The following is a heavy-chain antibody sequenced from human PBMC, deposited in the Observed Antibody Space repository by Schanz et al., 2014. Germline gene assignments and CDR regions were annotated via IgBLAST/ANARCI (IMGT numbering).Heavy chain of an antibody. J-gene: IGHJ3*02. CDR3: ARLATSKSRLGDAVDI. Sequence: QVQLVESGGGVVQPGRSLRLSCAASGFTFSNFGLHWVRQAPGKGLNWVAVISSDGTNKYYADSAQGRFTLSKDFSKDTLYLQLTSLRPEDTAVYYCARLATSKSRLGDAVDIWGQGTMVTVSS. D-gene: IGHD6-6*01. V-gene: IGHV3-30*03. CDR2: ISSDGTNK. CDR1: GFTFSNFG.